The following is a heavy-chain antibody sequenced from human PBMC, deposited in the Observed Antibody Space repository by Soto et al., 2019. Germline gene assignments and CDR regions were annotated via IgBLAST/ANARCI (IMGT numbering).Heavy chain of an antibody. CDR2: ISGSGGST. D-gene: IGHD5-18*01. J-gene: IGHJ5*02. V-gene: IGHV3-23*01. Sequence: PGGSLRLSCAASGFTFSSYAMGWVRQAPGKGLEWVSAISGSGGSTYYADSVKGRFTISRDNCKNTLYLQMSSLRAEDTAVYYCAKVMVKNWFDPWGQGTLVTVSS. CDR3: AKVMVKNWFDP. CDR1: GFTFSSYA.